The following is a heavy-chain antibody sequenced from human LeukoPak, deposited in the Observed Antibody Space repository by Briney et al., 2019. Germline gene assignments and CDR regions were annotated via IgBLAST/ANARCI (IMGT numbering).Heavy chain of an antibody. CDR1: GFTFSGYW. D-gene: IGHD5-18*01. CDR2: IKSDGSYT. Sequence: GGSLRISCAASGFTFSGYWMHWVRQAQGKGLVWVSRIKSDGSYTAYADSVKGRFTISRDNAKSTLYLQMNSLRAEDTAVYYCARDVRGGYHDYWGQGTLVTVSS. J-gene: IGHJ4*02. V-gene: IGHV3-74*01. CDR3: ARDVRGGYHDY.